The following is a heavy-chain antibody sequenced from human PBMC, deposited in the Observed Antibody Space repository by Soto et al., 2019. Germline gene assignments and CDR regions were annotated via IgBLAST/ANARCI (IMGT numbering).Heavy chain of an antibody. CDR1: GFTFSSYA. V-gene: IGHV3-23*01. Sequence: SGGSLRLSCAASGFTFSSYAMSWVRRAPGKGLEWVSAISGSGGSTYYADSVKGRFTISRDNSKNTLYLQMNSLRAEDTAVYYCAKDLPGIAAAGTVDYWGQGTLVTVSS. D-gene: IGHD6-13*01. CDR3: AKDLPGIAAAGTVDY. CDR2: ISGSGGST. J-gene: IGHJ4*02.